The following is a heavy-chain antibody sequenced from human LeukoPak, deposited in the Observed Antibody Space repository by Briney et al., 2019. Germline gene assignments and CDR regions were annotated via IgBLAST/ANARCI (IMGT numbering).Heavy chain of an antibody. J-gene: IGHJ4*02. V-gene: IGHV4-59*01. Sequence: PSETLPLTCTVSGGSISSYYWSWIRQPPGKGLEWIGYIYYSGSTNYNPSLKSRVTISVDTSKNQCSLKLSSVTAADTAVYYCATLEYSSGWYAFDYWGQGTLVTVSS. CDR1: GGSISSYY. CDR3: ATLEYSSGWYAFDY. CDR2: IYYSGST. D-gene: IGHD6-19*01.